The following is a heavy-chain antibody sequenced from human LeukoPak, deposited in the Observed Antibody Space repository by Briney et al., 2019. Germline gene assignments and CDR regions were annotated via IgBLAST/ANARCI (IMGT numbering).Heavy chain of an antibody. Sequence: KTGGSLRLSCAASGFTFSSYAMHWVRQAPGQGLEWMGWINPNSGGTNYAQKFQGRVTMTRDTSISTAYMELSRLRSDDTAVYYCARGGGANWFDPWGQGTLVTVSS. J-gene: IGHJ5*02. CDR3: ARGGGANWFDP. V-gene: IGHV1-2*02. D-gene: IGHD1-26*01. CDR2: INPNSGGT. CDR1: GFTFSSYA.